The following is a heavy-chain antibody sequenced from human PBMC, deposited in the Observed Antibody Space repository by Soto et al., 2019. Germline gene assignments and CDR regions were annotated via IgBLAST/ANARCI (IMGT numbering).Heavy chain of an antibody. D-gene: IGHD3-16*01. CDR3: ARDSCLFTMSRGSLLYHQSNNGMDL. CDR1: GGTFTTFP. J-gene: IGHJ6*02. Sequence: QVQLVQSGAEVKKPGSSVKVSCKVSGGTFTTFPLNWVRQAPGQGLEWLGAIIPILGRTNYAQKFQGRVTITADESTTTAYMELTSLISEDTSVYYCARDSCLFTMSRGSLLYHQSNNGMDLWGQGTTVTVSS. V-gene: IGHV1-69*01. CDR2: IIPILGRT.